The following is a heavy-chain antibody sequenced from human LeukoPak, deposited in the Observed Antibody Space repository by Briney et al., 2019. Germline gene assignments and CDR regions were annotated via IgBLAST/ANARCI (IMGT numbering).Heavy chain of an antibody. CDR1: GFSVSTSG. J-gene: IGHJ4*02. CDR2: ISVEGESA. D-gene: IGHD6-19*01. Sequence: PGGSLRLSCTVSGFSVSTSGMSWVRQAQGKGLQTISAISVEGESAYYADSVKGRFTISRDNSKNTLYLQMNSLRVEDTAVYYCAQGYSSGWYPHWGQGSLVCVSS. V-gene: IGHV3-23*01. CDR3: AQGYSSGWYPH.